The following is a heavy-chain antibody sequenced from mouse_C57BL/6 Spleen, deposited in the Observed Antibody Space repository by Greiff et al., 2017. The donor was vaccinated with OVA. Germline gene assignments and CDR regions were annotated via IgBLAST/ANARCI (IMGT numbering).Heavy chain of an antibody. Sequence: VQLQQSGAELVKPGASVKLSCMASGYTFTSYWMHWVKQRPGQGLEWIGMIHPNSGSTNYNEKFKSKATLTVDKSSSTAYMQLSSLTSEDSAVYYCASLTTVVATDYWGQGTTLTVSS. V-gene: IGHV1-64*01. CDR1: GYTFTSYW. CDR3: ASLTTVVATDY. CDR2: IHPNSGST. J-gene: IGHJ2*01. D-gene: IGHD1-1*01.